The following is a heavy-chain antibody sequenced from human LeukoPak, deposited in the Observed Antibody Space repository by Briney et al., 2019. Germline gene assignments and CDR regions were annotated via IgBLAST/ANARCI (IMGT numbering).Heavy chain of an antibody. CDR3: ARGAGHTDAFDI. J-gene: IGHJ3*02. D-gene: IGHD6-13*01. V-gene: IGHV4-34*01. CDR2: INHSGST. CDR1: GGSFSGYY. Sequence: PSETLTLTSAVYGGSFSGYYWSWIRQPPGKWLEWIGEINHSGSTNYNPSLKSRVTISVDTSKNQFSLKLSSVTAADTAVYYCARGAGHTDAFDIWGQGTMVTVSS.